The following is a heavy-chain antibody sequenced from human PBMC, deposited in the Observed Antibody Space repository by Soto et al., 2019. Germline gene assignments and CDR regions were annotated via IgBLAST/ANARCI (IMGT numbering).Heavy chain of an antibody. V-gene: IGHV3-23*01. J-gene: IGHJ4*02. CDR3: AKLGHCSGGSCYLDY. D-gene: IGHD2-15*01. CDR1: GFTFSSYA. CDR2: ISGSGGST. Sequence: EVQLLESGGGLVQPGGSLRLSCAASGFTFSSYAMSWVRQAPGKGLEWVTAISGSGGSTYYADSVKGRFTISRDNSKNTLNLQMNSLRAEDTAVYYCAKLGHCSGGSCYLDYWGQGTLVTVSS.